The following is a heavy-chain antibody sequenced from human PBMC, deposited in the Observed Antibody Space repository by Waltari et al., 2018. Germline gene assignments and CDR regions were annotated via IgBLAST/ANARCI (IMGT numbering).Heavy chain of an antibody. J-gene: IGHJ4*02. CDR2: IYYSGST. CDR1: GGSISSRSYY. V-gene: IGHV4-39*07. Sequence: QMQLQESGPGLVNTSETLSLTCTVSGGSISSRSYYWGWLRPPPGKGLEWIGSIYYSGSTYYNPSLKSRVTISVDTSKNQFSLKLSSVTAADTAVYYCARGRGVIAAAGYYFDYWGQGTLVTVSS. D-gene: IGHD6-13*01. CDR3: ARGRGVIAAAGYYFDY.